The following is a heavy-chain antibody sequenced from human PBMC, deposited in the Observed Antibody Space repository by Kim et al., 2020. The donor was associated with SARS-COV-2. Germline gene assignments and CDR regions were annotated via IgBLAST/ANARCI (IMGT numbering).Heavy chain of an antibody. CDR2: IWYDGSNK. CDR1: GFTFSSYG. CDR3: AKEGGRITMVRGVIKKYGMDV. Sequence: GGSLRLSCAASGFTFSSYGMHWVRQAPGKGLEWVAVIWYDGSNKYYADSVKGRFTISRDNSKNTLYLQMNSLRAEDTAVYYCAKEGGRITMVRGVIKKYGMDVWGQGTTVTVSS. V-gene: IGHV3-33*06. J-gene: IGHJ6*02. D-gene: IGHD3-10*01.